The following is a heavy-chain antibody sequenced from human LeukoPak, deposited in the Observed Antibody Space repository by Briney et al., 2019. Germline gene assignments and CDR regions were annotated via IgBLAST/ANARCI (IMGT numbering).Heavy chain of an antibody. CDR2: ISYDGSNK. CDR3: AKPSLYYYDTSGYYRYWYFDL. D-gene: IGHD3-22*01. Sequence: PGGSLRLSCAASGFTFSSYGMHWVRQAPGKGLEWVAVISYDGSNKYYADSVKGRFTISRDNSKNTLYLQMNSLKAEDTAVYYCAKPSLYYYDTSGYYRYWYFDLWGRGTLVTVSS. J-gene: IGHJ2*01. V-gene: IGHV3-30*18. CDR1: GFTFSSYG.